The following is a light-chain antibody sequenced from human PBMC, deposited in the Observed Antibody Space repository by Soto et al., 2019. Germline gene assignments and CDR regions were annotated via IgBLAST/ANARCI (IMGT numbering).Light chain of an antibody. CDR3: AAWDDTLNGLV. CDR2: RAS. J-gene: IGLJ2*01. V-gene: IGLV1-47*01. CDR1: SSNIGSNY. Sequence: QSVLTQPPSASGTPGQRVTISCSGSSSNIGSNYVYWYQQVPGTAPRLLMYRASQRPSGVPDRFSGSKSGTSASLAISGLRSEDEADYSCAAWDDTLNGLVFGGGTKVTVL.